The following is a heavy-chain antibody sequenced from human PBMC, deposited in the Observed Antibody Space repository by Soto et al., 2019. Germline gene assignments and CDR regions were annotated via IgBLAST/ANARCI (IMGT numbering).Heavy chain of an antibody. CDR1: GGSISSGGYY. CDR3: ARESNEADFYGSAPGHYYYYYMDV. CDR2: IYYSGST. V-gene: IGHV4-31*03. D-gene: IGHD3-10*01. Sequence: QVQLQESGPGLVKPSQTLSLTCTVSGGSISSGGYYWSWIRQHPGKGLEWIGYIYYSGSTYYNPSLKSRVTISVDTSKNQFSLKLSSVTAADTAVYYCARESNEADFYGSAPGHYYYYYMDVWGKGTTVTVSS. J-gene: IGHJ6*03.